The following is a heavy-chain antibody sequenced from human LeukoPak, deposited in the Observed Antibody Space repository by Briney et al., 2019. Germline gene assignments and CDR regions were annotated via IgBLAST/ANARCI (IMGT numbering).Heavy chain of an antibody. J-gene: IGHJ4*02. Sequence: GGSLRLSCAASGFTFGDFAMHWVRQAPGKGLEWVSLISEDGDTYYGDSVMGRFPVSRDHSKNSLYLQMKSLRTEDTGLYYCARVRTAMEIGVYWGQGTLVTVSS. CDR1: GFTFGDFA. V-gene: IGHV3-43*02. CDR2: ISEDGDT. D-gene: IGHD5-18*01. CDR3: ARVRTAMEIGVY.